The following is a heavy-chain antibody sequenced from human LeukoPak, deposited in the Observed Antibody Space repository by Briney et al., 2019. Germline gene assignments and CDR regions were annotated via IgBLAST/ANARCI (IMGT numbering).Heavy chain of an antibody. Sequence: GGSLRLSCAASGFTFSNAWMSWVRQAPGKGLEWVGFIRSKAYGGTTEYAASVKSRFTISRDDSKSIAYLQMNSLKTEDTAVYYCTIAAAEYWGQGTLVTVSS. V-gene: IGHV3-49*04. CDR1: GFTFSNAW. J-gene: IGHJ4*02. D-gene: IGHD6-13*01. CDR2: IRSKAYGGTT. CDR3: TIAAAEY.